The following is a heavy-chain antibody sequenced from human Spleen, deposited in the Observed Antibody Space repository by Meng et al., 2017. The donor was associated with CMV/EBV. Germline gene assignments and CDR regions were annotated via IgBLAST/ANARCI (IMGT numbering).Heavy chain of an antibody. CDR2: LIPMLGTA. CDR3: ARNKVAGITYYFDY. D-gene: IGHD6-19*01. J-gene: IGHJ4*02. CDR1: GRPVPGSA. V-gene: IGHV1-69*05. Sequence: AAGRPVPGSALPWLLQAPGHGPEWMGGLIPMLGTAIFAQNFQGRVTITTDKSTSTAYMELSSLRSEDTAVYYCARNKVAGITYYFDYWGQGTLVTVSS.